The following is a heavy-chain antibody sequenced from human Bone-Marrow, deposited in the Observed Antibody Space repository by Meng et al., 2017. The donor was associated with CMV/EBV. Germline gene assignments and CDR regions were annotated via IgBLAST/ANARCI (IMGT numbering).Heavy chain of an antibody. CDR3: ARVTGRRRLNYYYYGMDV. Sequence: SVKVSCKASGGTFSSYAISWVRQAPGQGLEWMGGIITILGIANYAQKFQGRVTITTDESTSTAYMELSSLRSEDTAVYYCARVTGRRRLNYYYYGMDVWGQGTTVTVSS. CDR1: GGTFSSYA. J-gene: IGHJ6*02. D-gene: IGHD6-25*01. CDR2: IITILGIA. V-gene: IGHV1-69*10.